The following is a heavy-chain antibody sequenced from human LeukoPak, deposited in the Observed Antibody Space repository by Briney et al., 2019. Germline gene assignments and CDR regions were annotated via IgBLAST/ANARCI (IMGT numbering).Heavy chain of an antibody. D-gene: IGHD3-22*01. Sequence: GGSLRLSCAASGFTFDDYAMEWGRQAPGKGLEWVLGISWNSGSIGYADSVKGRFTISRDNAKNSLYLQMNSLRAEDTALYYCAKAREVVVTRPSYFDYWGQGTLVTVSS. V-gene: IGHV3-9*01. CDR3: AKAREVVVTRPSYFDY. J-gene: IGHJ4*02. CDR2: ISWNSGSI. CDR1: GFTFDDYA.